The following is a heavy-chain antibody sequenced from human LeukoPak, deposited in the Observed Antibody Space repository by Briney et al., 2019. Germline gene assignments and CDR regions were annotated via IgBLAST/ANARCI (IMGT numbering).Heavy chain of an antibody. J-gene: IGHJ6*02. Sequence: GGSLRLSCEASGFTFSSYAMSWVRQAPGKGLEWVSAISGSGGSTYYADSVKGRFTISRDNSKNTLYLQMNSLRAEDTAVYYCAKTSIYDILTGYYYYGMDVWGQGTTVTVSS. CDR2: ISGSGGST. V-gene: IGHV3-23*01. D-gene: IGHD3-9*01. CDR3: AKTSIYDILTGYYYYGMDV. CDR1: GFTFSSYA.